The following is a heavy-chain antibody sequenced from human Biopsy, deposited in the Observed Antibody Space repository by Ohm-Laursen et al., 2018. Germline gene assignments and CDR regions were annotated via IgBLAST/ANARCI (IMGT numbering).Heavy chain of an antibody. CDR2: VSYSGNT. J-gene: IGHJ4*02. D-gene: IGHD3-22*01. CDR3: AAYYYDSSGYFYAFHY. V-gene: IGHV4-59*08. CDR1: GVSISSYF. Sequence: GTLSLTCVVSGVSISSYFWSWIRQPLGKGLEWIGYVSYSGNTKYNPSLKSRVIISEDTSKNQFSLKLSSVTAADTAMYYCAAYYYDSSGYFYAFHYWGQGTLVTVSS.